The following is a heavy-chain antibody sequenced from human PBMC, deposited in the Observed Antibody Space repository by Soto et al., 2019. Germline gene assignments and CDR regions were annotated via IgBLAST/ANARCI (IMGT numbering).Heavy chain of an antibody. V-gene: IGHV3-30*18. J-gene: IGHJ6*02. D-gene: IGHD3-10*01. Sequence: GGSLRLSCAASGFTFSSYGMHLVRQAPGKGLEWVAFISYDGSNKYYADSVKGRFTISRDNSKKTLYLQMNSLRAEETVVYYCAKDVGKGYYGSGSYYSHYSCGMEVWGEGTKVTVSS. CDR3: AKDVGKGYYGSGSYYSHYSCGMEV. CDR2: ISYDGSNK. CDR1: GFTFSSYG.